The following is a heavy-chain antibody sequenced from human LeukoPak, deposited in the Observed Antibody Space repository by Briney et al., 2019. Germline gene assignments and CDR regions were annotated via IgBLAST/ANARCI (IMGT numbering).Heavy chain of an antibody. V-gene: IGHV4-4*07. CDR3: ARVRGFSSSWEIDY. CDR2: IYTSGST. D-gene: IGHD6-13*01. J-gene: IGHJ4*02. Sequence: PSETLSLTCTVSGGSISSYYWSWIRQPAGKGLEWIGRIYTSGSTNYNPSLKSRVTMSVDTSKNQFSLKLSFVTAADTAVYYCARVRGFSSSWEIDYWGQGTLVTVSS. CDR1: GGSISSYY.